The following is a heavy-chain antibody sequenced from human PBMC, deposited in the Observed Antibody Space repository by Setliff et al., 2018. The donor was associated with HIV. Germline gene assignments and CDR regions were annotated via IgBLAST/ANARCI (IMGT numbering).Heavy chain of an antibody. CDR1: SGSISSYY. Sequence: KPSETLSLTCTVSSGSISSYYWIWIRQPPGKGLEWIGHIFYSGSTNHNPSLKSRVTISVDTSKNQFSLKLSSVTAADTAVYYCARGKWLVQNFYSYYMDVWGKGTTVTVSS. D-gene: IGHD6-19*01. CDR3: ARGKWLVQNFYSYYMDV. V-gene: IGHV4-59*01. J-gene: IGHJ6*03. CDR2: IFYSGST.